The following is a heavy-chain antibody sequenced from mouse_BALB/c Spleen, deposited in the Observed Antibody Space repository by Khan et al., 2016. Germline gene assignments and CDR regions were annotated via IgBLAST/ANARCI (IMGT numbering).Heavy chain of an antibody. CDR1: GFNIKDTY. CDR2: IDPANGKT. D-gene: IGHD6-1*01. Sequence: IQLVQSGAELVKPGASVKLSCTASGFNIKDTYIYWVKQRPEQGLEWIGRIDPANGKTKYDPKFQDKATITADTSSNTAYLQLSSLTSEDTAVYYCARSSYDYDAMDYWGQGTSVTVSS. CDR3: ARSSYDYDAMDY. V-gene: IGHV14-3*02. J-gene: IGHJ4*01.